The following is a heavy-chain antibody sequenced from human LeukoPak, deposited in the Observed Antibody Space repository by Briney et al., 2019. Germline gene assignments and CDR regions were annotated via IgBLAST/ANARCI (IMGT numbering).Heavy chain of an antibody. V-gene: IGHV3-48*03. Sequence: PGGSLRLSCAASGFTFSSYEINWVRQAPGKGLEWVSYISSSGSTIYYADSVKGRFTISRDNARNSPYLQMNSLRAEDTAVYYCAREGYGERAFDYWGQGTLVTVSS. CDR2: ISSSGSTI. CDR1: GFTFSSYE. J-gene: IGHJ4*02. D-gene: IGHD4/OR15-4a*01. CDR3: AREGYGERAFDY.